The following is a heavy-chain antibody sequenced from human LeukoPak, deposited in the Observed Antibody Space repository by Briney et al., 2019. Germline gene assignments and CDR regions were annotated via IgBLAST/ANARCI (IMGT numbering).Heavy chain of an antibody. V-gene: IGHV4-39*07. D-gene: IGHD3-3*02. J-gene: IGHJ4*02. CDR1: GGSISSSSYY. Sequence: PSETLSLTCTVSGGSISSSSYYWGWIRQPPGKGLEWIGSIYYSGSTYYNPSLKSRVTISVDTSKNQFSLKLSSVTAADTAVYYCAREWSAAPFYYFDCWGQGTLVTVSS. CDR2: IYYSGST. CDR3: AREWSAAPFYYFDC.